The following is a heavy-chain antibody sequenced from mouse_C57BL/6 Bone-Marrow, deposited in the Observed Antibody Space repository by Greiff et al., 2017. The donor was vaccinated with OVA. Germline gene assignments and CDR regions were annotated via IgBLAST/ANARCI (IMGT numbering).Heavy chain of an antibody. CDR2: INPSNGGT. D-gene: IGHD3-1*01. Sequence: QVQLQQPGTELVKPGASVKLSCKASGYNFTGYWMHWVKQRPGQGLEWIGNINPSNGGTNYNEKFKSKSTLTVDKSSSTAYMQLSSLTSEDSAVYDCARSGFPRYFWVWGTGTTVTVSS. V-gene: IGHV1-53*01. CDR3: ARSGFPRYFWV. J-gene: IGHJ1*03. CDR1: GYNFTGYW.